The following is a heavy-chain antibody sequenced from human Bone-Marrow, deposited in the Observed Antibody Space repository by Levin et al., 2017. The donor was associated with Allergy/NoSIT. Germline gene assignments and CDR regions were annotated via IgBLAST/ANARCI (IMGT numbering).Heavy chain of an antibody. Sequence: GGSLRLSCAASGFRFNNYGMHWVRQAPGKGLGWVALVSSDGSDEFYAVSVRGRFTISRDNSNNRLFLQLDSLRPEDTALYYCARGHEADILVLGHNYLDFWGQGTLVTVSS. V-gene: IGHV3-30*13. CDR2: VSSDGSDE. D-gene: IGHD2-8*02. CDR3: ARGHEADILVLGHNYLDF. J-gene: IGHJ4*02. CDR1: GFRFNNYG.